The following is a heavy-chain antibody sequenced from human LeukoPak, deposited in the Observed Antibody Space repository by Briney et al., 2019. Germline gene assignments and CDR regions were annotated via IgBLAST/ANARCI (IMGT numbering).Heavy chain of an antibody. CDR2: ISGSGGRT. V-gene: IGHV3-23*01. CDR1: GFTFSSYA. J-gene: IGHJ4*02. CDR3: ARDFDTDDN. Sequence: GGSLRLSCAASGFTFSSYAMSWVRQAPGKGLEWVSAISGSGGRTYYADSVKGRFTISRDNSKNSLYLQMNSLRVEDTAVYYCARDFDTDDNWGQGTLVTVSS.